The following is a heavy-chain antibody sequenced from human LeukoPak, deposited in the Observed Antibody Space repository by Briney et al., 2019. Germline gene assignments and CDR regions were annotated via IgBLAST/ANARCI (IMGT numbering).Heavy chain of an antibody. Sequence: PGRSLRLSCAASGFTFDGYDMHWVRQAPGKGLEWVSGISRNSDYIGYADSVRGRFTISRDNAKNSLFLQLNSLRPEDTALYFCATELAVGSPPRVYAFDIWGQGTMVTVSS. CDR3: ATELAVGSPPRVYAFDI. CDR2: ISRNSDYI. D-gene: IGHD1-26*01. J-gene: IGHJ3*02. V-gene: IGHV3-9*01. CDR1: GFTFDGYD.